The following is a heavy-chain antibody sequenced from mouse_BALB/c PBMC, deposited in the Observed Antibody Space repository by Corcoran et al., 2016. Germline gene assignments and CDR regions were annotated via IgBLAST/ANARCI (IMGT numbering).Heavy chain of an antibody. V-gene: IGHV1-26*01. CDR1: GYSFTGYY. J-gene: IGHJ2*01. CDR3: ARGDYDGDFNY. D-gene: IGHD2-4*01. CDR2: INPYNGAT. Sequence: EVQLQQSGPELVKPGASVKLSCKASGYSFTGYYMHWVKQSHVKSLEWIGRINPYNGATSYNQNFEDKASLTVDKSSSTAYMELHSLTSEDSAVYYCARGDYDGDFNYSGQGTTLTASS.